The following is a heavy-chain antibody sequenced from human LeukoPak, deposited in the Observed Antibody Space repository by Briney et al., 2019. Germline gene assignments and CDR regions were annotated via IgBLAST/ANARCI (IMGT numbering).Heavy chain of an antibody. D-gene: IGHD3-3*01. Sequence: SGPTLVNPTQTLTLACTFSGFSLSTNGMFVSWIRQPPGKALEWLARIDWDDDKYYSTSLKTRLTISKDTSKNQVVLTMTNVDPVDTATYYCARMQSAYDAFDIWGQGTLVTVSS. V-gene: IGHV2-70*11. J-gene: IGHJ3*02. CDR3: ARMQSAYDAFDI. CDR2: IDWDDDK. CDR1: GFSLSTNGMF.